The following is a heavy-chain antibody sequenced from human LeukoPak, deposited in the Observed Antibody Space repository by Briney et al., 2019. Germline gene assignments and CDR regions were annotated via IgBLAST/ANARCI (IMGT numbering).Heavy chain of an antibody. CDR1: GYTFTGYY. V-gene: IGHV1-2*02. CDR2: INPNSGGT. CDR3: ARDWAFGDRYYYYYYMDV. J-gene: IGHJ6*03. Sequence: ASVKVSCKASGYTFTGYYMHWVRQAPGQGLEWMGWINPNSGGTNYAQKFQGRVTMTRDTSISTAYMELSRLRSDDTAVYYCARDWAFGDRYYYYYYMDVWGKGTTVTISS. D-gene: IGHD3-10*01.